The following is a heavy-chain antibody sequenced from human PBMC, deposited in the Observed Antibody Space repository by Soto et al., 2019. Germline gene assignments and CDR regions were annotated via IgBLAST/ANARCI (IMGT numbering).Heavy chain of an antibody. J-gene: IGHJ4*02. CDR2: MNPNSGNT. Sequence: QVQLVQSGAEVKKPGASVKVSCKASGYTFTSYDINWVRQATGQGLEWMGWMNPNSGNTGYAQKFQGRVPMTRDTSISTAYMELSSLREKGTAVYYCAGPGNKQWGQGTAVTVSS. V-gene: IGHV1-8*01. CDR3: AGPGNKQ. CDR1: GYTFTSYD.